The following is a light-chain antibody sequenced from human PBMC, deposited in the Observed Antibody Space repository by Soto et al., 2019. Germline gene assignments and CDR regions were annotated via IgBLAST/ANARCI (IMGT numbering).Light chain of an antibody. CDR2: GAS. J-gene: IGKJ1*01. Sequence: EIVMTQSPATLSVSPGERATLSCRASQSVSSNLAWYQQKPGQAPRLLIYGASTRATGIPARFSGSGSGTKFTLNISSLQSEDFAVYYCQQYNNWSRTFGQGTKVEIK. V-gene: IGKV3-15*01. CDR3: QQYNNWSRT. CDR1: QSVSSN.